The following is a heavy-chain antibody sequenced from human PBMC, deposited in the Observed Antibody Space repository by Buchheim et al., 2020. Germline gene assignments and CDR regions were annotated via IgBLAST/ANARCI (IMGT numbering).Heavy chain of an antibody. J-gene: IGHJ4*02. CDR2: IYYSGIT. CDR1: GGSISSYY. Sequence: QVQLQESGPGLVKPSETLSLTCTVSGGSISSYYWSWIRQPPGKGLEWIGYIYYSGITNYNPSLTSRVTLPVDTSKNQFSLKLSSVTAADTAVYYCARGRDYYDSSGYYFDYWGQGTL. V-gene: IGHV4-59*01. D-gene: IGHD3-22*01. CDR3: ARGRDYYDSSGYYFDY.